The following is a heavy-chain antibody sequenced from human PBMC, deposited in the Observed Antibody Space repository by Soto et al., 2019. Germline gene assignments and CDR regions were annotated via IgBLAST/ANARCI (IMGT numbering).Heavy chain of an antibody. V-gene: IGHV5-51*01. CDR3: ARTARAAAGPLDY. CDR2: IYPGDSDT. D-gene: IGHD6-13*01. J-gene: IGHJ4*02. CDR1: GYSFTSYW. Sequence: GASLKISCEGSGYSFTSYWIGWVREMPGKGLEWMGIIYPGDSDTSYSPSFQGQVTISADKTISTAYLLWSSLTASAPAMYYCARTARAAAGPLDYWGQGTLITVSS.